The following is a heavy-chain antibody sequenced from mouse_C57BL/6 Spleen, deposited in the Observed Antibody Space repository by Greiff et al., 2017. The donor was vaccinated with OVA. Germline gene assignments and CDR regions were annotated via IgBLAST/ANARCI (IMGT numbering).Heavy chain of an antibody. CDR2: IRNKANGYTT. V-gene: IGHV7-3*01. CDR1: GFTFTDYY. Sequence: EVQLVESGGGLVQPGGSLSLSCAASGFTFTDYYMSWVRQPPGKALEWLGFIRNKANGYTTEYSASVKGRFTISRDNSQSILYLQMNALRAEDSATYYCARSYDYNFYYAMDYWGQGTSVTVSS. CDR3: ARSYDYNFYYAMDY. D-gene: IGHD2-4*01. J-gene: IGHJ4*01.